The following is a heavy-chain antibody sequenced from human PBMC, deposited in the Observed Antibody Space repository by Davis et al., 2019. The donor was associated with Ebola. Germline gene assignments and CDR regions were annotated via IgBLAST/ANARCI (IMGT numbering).Heavy chain of an antibody. Sequence: SETLSLTCTVSGGSISSHSWSWIRQPPGKGLEWIGYIYYSGSTNYNPSPKSRVTISVDTSKNQFSLNLASVTAADTAVYYCARGQNSGRLAGGVGVWGQGTKVTVSS. V-gene: IGHV4-59*11. CDR1: GGSISSHS. D-gene: IGHD5-12*01. CDR2: IYYSGST. J-gene: IGHJ6*02. CDR3: ARGQNSGRLAGGVGV.